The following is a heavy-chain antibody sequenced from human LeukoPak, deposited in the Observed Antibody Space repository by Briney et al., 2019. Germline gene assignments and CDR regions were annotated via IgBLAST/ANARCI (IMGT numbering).Heavy chain of an antibody. D-gene: IGHD2-8*01. Sequence: GESLKISCKASGYSFTSYWIAWVRQMPGKGLEWMGIIYPSDSDTRYSPSFQGQVTISADKSISTAYLQWSSLKASDTATYYCARRPYCTNGVCSDYWGQGTLVTVSS. CDR2: IYPSDSDT. V-gene: IGHV5-51*01. CDR3: ARRPYCTNGVCSDY. J-gene: IGHJ4*02. CDR1: GYSFTSYW.